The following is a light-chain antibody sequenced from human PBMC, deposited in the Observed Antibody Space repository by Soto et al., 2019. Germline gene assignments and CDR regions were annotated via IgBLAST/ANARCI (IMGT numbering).Light chain of an antibody. J-gene: IGKJ2*01. Sequence: EIVLTQSPGTLSLSPGERATFSCRASQSVSNSYLAWYHQKPGQAPRLLLFAASRRATGIPDTFSGSGSGTEFSTTTSSMEPDDFSVYYCQVYGNSPMYTFGQGTRLELK. V-gene: IGKV3-20*01. CDR3: QVYGNSPMYT. CDR2: AAS. CDR1: QSVSNSY.